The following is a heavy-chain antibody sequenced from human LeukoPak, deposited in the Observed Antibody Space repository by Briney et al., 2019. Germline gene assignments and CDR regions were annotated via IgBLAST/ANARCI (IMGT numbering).Heavy chain of an antibody. CDR3: ARQGTGDAFDI. J-gene: IGHJ3*02. V-gene: IGHV3-21*01. CDR1: GFTFTIYN. Sequence: GGSLRLSCAASGFTFTIYNMNWVRQAPGKGLEWVSSISGSSSYIYYADSLKGRFTISRDNAKNSLYLQMNSLRAEDTAMFYCARQGTGDAFDIWGQGTMVTVSS. CDR2: ISGSSSYI.